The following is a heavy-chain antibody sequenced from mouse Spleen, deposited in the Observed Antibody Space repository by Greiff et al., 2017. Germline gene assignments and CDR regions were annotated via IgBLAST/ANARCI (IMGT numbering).Heavy chain of an antibody. CDR1: GFTFSSYA. Sequence: EVHLVESGGGLVKPGGSLKLSCAASGFTFSSYAMSWVRQSPEKRLEWVAEISSGSSTIYYADTVKGRFTISRDNAKNTLFLQMTSLRSEDTAMYYCAGGDYWGQGTSVTVSS. CDR2: ISSGSSTI. V-gene: IGHV5-9-4*01. J-gene: IGHJ4*01. CDR3: AGGDY.